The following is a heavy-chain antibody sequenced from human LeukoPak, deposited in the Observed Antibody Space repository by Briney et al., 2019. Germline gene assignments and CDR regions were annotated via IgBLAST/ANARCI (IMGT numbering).Heavy chain of an antibody. CDR1: GYTLTELS. CDR3: ATAQTGIVGATPDY. D-gene: IGHD1-26*01. CDR2: FDPEDGET. Sequence: VASVKVSCKVSGYTLTELSMHWVRQAPGEGLEWMGGFDPEDGETIYAQKFQGRVTMTEDTSTDTAYMELSSLRSEDTAVYYCATAQTGIVGATPDYWGQGTLVTVSS. J-gene: IGHJ4*02. V-gene: IGHV1-24*01.